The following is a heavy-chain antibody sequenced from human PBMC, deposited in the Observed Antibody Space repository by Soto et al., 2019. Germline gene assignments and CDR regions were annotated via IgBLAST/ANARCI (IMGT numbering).Heavy chain of an antibody. V-gene: IGHV3-30-3*01. CDR1: GFTFSSYA. CDR2: ISYDGSNK. D-gene: IGHD5-18*01. Sequence: QVQLVESGGGVVQPGRSLRLSCAASGFTFSSYAMHWVRQAPGKGLEWMAVISYDGSNKYYADSVKGRFTISRDNSKNTLYLQMNSLRAEDTAVYYCARADTAMVTGYFDYWGQGTLVTVSS. CDR3: ARADTAMVTGYFDY. J-gene: IGHJ4*02.